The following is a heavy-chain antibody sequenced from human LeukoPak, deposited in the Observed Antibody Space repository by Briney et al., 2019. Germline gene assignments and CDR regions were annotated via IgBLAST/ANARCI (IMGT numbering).Heavy chain of an antibody. CDR2: IYSDGNT. Sequence: GGSLRLSCAASGFTFSSYAMSWVRQAPGKGLEWVSTIYSDGNTYYPDSVKGRFTISRDGSKNTLYLQLNSLRTEDTAIYYCVREREGSNSEHWGQGTLVTVSS. V-gene: IGHV3-23*01. CDR1: GFTFSSYA. J-gene: IGHJ1*01. D-gene: IGHD1-26*01. CDR3: VREREGSNSEH.